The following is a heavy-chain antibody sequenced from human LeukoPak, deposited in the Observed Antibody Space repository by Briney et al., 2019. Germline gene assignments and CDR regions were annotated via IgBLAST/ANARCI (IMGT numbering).Heavy chain of an antibody. V-gene: IGHV4-38-2*02. D-gene: IGHD6-25*01. CDR3: ARDRTAPGQRLNWFDP. CDR1: GYSISSGYY. Sequence: SETLSLTCTVSGYSISSGYYWGWIRQPPGKGLEWIGSIYHSGSTYYNPSLKSRVTISVDTSKNQFSLKLSSVTAADTAVYYCARDRTAPGQRLNWFDPWGQGTLVTVSS. CDR2: IYHSGST. J-gene: IGHJ5*02.